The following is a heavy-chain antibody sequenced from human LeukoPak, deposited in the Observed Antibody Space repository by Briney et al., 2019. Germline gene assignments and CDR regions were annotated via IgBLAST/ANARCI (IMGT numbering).Heavy chain of an antibody. D-gene: IGHD4/OR15-4a*01. V-gene: IGHV3-11*04. CDR1: GFTFSDFY. Sequence: GGSLRLSCAASGFTFSDFYMHWIRQAPGKGLGWLAYISSSGNTIYYADPVKGRLTISRDNAKNSLFLQMNSLRAEDTAVYYCARHDYGGFGVWGKGTSVAVFS. CDR3: ARHDYGGFGV. CDR2: ISSSGNTI. J-gene: IGHJ6*04.